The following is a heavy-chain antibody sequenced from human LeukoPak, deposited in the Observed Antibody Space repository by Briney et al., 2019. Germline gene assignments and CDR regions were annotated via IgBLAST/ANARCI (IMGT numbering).Heavy chain of an antibody. V-gene: IGHV1-18*01. D-gene: IGHD2-2*01. CDR2: ISAYNGNT. Sequence: WASVKVSCKASGGTFSSYAISWVRQAPGQGLEWMGWISAYNGNTNYAQKLQGRVTMTTDTSTSTAYMELRSLRSDDTAVYYCARDTADIVVVPAAHWGQGTLVTVSS. CDR1: GGTFSSYA. CDR3: ARDTADIVVVPAAH. J-gene: IGHJ4*02.